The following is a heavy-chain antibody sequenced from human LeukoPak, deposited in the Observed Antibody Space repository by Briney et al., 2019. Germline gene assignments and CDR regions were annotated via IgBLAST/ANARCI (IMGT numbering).Heavy chain of an antibody. Sequence: GGSLRLSCAASGFTFSSYWMHWVRQAPGKGLVWVSRIKSDGSATSNADSVKGRFTISRDNAKNTLYLQMNSLRAEDTAVYYCARSDSSGWYYFDYWGQGTLVTVSS. CDR3: ARSDSSGWYYFDY. D-gene: IGHD6-19*01. J-gene: IGHJ4*02. V-gene: IGHV3-74*01. CDR1: GFTFSSYW. CDR2: IKSDGSAT.